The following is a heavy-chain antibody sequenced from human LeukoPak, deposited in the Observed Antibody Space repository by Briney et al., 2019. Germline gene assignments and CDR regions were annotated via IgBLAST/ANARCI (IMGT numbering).Heavy chain of an antibody. CDR2: ITGSGVS. CDR3: ARDRYGDYGSYFDY. Sequence: GGSLRLSCAASGVTFGNYAMTWVRQAPGKGLEWVSTITGSGVSYYADSVKGRFTISRDNAKNSLYLQMNSLRAEDTAVYYCARDRYGDYGSYFDYWGQGTLVTVSS. D-gene: IGHD4-17*01. V-gene: IGHV3-23*01. J-gene: IGHJ4*02. CDR1: GVTFGNYA.